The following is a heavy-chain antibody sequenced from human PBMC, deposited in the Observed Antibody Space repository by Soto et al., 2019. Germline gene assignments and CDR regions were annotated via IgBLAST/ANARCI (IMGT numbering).Heavy chain of an antibody. V-gene: IGHV5-10-1*01. Sequence: GESLKISCKGSGYSFTSYWISWVRQMPGKGLEWMGRIDPSDSYTNYSPSFQGHVTISADKSISTAYLQWSSLKASDTAMYYCAREGNLEYSSTSSGYYYYYYGMDVWGQGTTVTVSS. J-gene: IGHJ6*02. CDR2: IDPSDSYT. CDR1: GYSFTSYW. D-gene: IGHD6-6*01. CDR3: AREGNLEYSSTSSGYYYYYYGMDV.